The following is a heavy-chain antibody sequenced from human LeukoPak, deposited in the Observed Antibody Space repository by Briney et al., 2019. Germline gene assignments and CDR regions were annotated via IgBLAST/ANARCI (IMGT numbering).Heavy chain of an antibody. D-gene: IGHD5-18*01. Sequence: GGSLRLSCAASGFTVSSNYMSWVGQAPGKGLEWVAAISGSGGSTYYADSVKGRFTISRDNSKNTLYLQMNSLRAEDTAVYYCANDRGYLGWFDPWGQGTLVTVSS. V-gene: IGHV3-23*01. CDR1: GFTVSSNY. CDR3: ANDRGYLGWFDP. CDR2: ISGSGGST. J-gene: IGHJ5*02.